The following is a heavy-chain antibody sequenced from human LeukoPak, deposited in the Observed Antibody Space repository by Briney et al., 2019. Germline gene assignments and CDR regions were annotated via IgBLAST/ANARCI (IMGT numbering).Heavy chain of an antibody. CDR1: GSTFDDYA. J-gene: IGHJ4*02. Sequence: PGGSLRLSCAASGSTFDDYAMSWVRQAPGKGLEWVSVISGNSISTYYADSVKGRFTISRDNSKNTLYLQMNSLRAEDTAVYYCAKESPHYDYWGQGTLVTVSS. V-gene: IGHV3-23*01. CDR2: ISGNSIST. CDR3: AKESPHYDY.